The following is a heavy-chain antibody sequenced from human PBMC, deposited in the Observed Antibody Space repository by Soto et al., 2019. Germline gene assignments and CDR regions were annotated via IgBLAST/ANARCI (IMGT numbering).Heavy chain of an antibody. J-gene: IGHJ2*01. CDR1: GGTFSSYA. V-gene: IGHV1-69*13. Sequence: SVKVSCKASGGTFSSYAISWVRQAPGQGLEWMGGIIPIFGTANYAQKCQVRVTITADESTSTAYIELSSLRSEDTAVYYYSRAGGVDYYDSSGYYGSPYWYFDLWGRGTLVTVSS. CDR2: IIPIFGTA. CDR3: SRAGGVDYYDSSGYYGSPYWYFDL. D-gene: IGHD3-22*01.